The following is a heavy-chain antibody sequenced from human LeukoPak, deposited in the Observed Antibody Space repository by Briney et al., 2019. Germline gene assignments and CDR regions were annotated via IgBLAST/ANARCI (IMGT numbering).Heavy chain of an antibody. CDR2: IYYSGST. D-gene: IGHD1-26*01. J-gene: IGHJ4*02. CDR3: ARGWELLNFDY. Sequence: SETLSLTCTVSGGSISSYYWSWIRQPPGKGLEWIGYIYYSGSTNYNPSLKGRVTISVDTSKNQFSLKLSSVTAADTAVYYCARGWELLNFDYWGQGTLVTVSS. CDR1: GGSISSYY. V-gene: IGHV4-59*01.